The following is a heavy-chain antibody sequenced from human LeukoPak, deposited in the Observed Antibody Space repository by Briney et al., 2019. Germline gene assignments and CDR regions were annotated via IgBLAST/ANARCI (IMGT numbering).Heavy chain of an antibody. D-gene: IGHD1-1*01. CDR3: ARAGNNWSFDY. CDR1: RGTISSYY. Sequence: KTSETLSLTCTVSRGTISSYYWSWIRQPSGKGLEWIGYIFYRGNTNYNPSLKSRVTMAVDTSKNQFSLKVSSVTAADTAVYYCARAGNNWSFDYWGQGTLVTVSS. V-gene: IGHV4-59*01. CDR2: IFYRGNT. J-gene: IGHJ4*02.